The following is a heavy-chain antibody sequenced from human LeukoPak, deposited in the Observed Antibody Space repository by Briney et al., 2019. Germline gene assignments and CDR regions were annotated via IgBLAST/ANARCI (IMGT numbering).Heavy chain of an antibody. CDR1: GGSISSSSYY. J-gene: IGHJ6*03. D-gene: IGHD6-6*01. CDR2: IYYSGST. Sequence: SETLSLTCTVSGGSISSSSYYWGWIRQPPGKGLEWIGSIYYSGSTYYNPSLKSRVTISVDTSKNQFSLKLSSVTAADTAVCYCARRLYSGSPYYYYYYYMDVWGKGTTVTVSS. V-gene: IGHV4-39*01. CDR3: ARRLYSGSPYYYYYYYMDV.